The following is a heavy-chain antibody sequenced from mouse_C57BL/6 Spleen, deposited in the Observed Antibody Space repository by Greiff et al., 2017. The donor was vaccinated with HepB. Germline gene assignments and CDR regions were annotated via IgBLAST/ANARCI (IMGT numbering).Heavy chain of an antibody. CDR1: GFTFSSYA. CDR3: TRGREVTTVVAPFDY. D-gene: IGHD1-1*01. Sequence: EVHLVESGEGLVKPGGSLKLSCAASGFTFSSYAMSWVRQTPEKRLEWVAYISSGGDYIYYADTVKGRFTISRDNARNTLYLQMSSLKSEDTAMYYCTRGREVTTVVAPFDYWGQGTTLTVSS. J-gene: IGHJ2*01. CDR2: ISSGGDYI. V-gene: IGHV5-9-1*02.